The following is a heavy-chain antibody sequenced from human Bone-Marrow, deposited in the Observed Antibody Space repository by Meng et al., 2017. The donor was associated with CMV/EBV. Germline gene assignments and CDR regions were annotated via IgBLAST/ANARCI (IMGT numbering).Heavy chain of an antibody. CDR2: IDSDGSST. J-gene: IGHJ4*02. CDR3: IRGVGGTSGRHY. Sequence: GGSLRLSCAASGFTFSSYWMHWVRQAPGKGLVWVSRIDSDGSSTNYADSVKGRFTISRDNAKNTLYLQMNSLRAEDTAVYYCIRGVGGTSGRHYWGQGPLVTVSS. D-gene: IGHD1-26*01. CDR1: GFTFSSYW. V-gene: IGHV3-74*01.